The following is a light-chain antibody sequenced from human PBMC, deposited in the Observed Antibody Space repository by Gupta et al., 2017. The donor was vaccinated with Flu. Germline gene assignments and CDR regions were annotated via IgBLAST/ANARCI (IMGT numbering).Light chain of an antibody. CDR2: DVS. V-gene: IGLV2-11*01. Sequence: VTISCTGTSSDVGGYNYVSWYQQHPGKAPKLMIYDVSKRPSGVPDRFSGSKSGNTASLTISGLQAEDEADYYCCSYAGSPYVFGTGTQVTVL. CDR3: CSYAGSPYV. CDR1: SSDVGGYNY. J-gene: IGLJ1*01.